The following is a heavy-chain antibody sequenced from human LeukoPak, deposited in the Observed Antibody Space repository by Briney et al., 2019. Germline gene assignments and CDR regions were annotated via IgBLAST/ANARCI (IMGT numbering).Heavy chain of an antibody. J-gene: IGHJ3*02. V-gene: IGHV3-21*01. Sequence: GGSLRLSCAASGFTFSSYTMNWVRQAPGKGLEWVSAISGSGGSTYYADSVKGGFTISRDNAKNSLYMQMNRLREEDTAMYYCARDRREQQPYSSGWHDAFDIWGQGTMVTVSS. D-gene: IGHD6-19*01. CDR1: GFTFSSYT. CDR2: ISGSGGST. CDR3: ARDRREQQPYSSGWHDAFDI.